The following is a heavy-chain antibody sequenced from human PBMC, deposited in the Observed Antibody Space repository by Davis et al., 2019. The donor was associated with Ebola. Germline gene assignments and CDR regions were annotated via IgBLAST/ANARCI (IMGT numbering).Heavy chain of an antibody. CDR3: ARQRAISLSDT. CDR1: GYIFHNYV. CDR2: ISAYNGAT. V-gene: IGHV1-18*01. D-gene: IGHD2/OR15-2a*01. Sequence: AASVKVSCKASGYIFHNYVISWVRQAPGQGLEWMGRISAYNGATEYAQNFQGRVTMTTDTSTTTAYMELRGLRSDDTAVYYCARQRAISLSDTWGQGTLVTVSS. J-gene: IGHJ5*02.